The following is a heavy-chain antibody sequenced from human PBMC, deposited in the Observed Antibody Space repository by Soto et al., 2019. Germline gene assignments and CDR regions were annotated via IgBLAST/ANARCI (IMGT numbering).Heavy chain of an antibody. J-gene: IGHJ3*02. CDR2: IYGGGST. V-gene: IGHV3-53*04. CDR3: ARVRQFVGYCSCNCWLNDGFDI. Sequence: EVQLVESGGGLVQPGGSLRLSCAASGFTVSSNYMSWVRQAPGKGLEWVSVIYGGGSTYYADSLKGRLTISRHNSKNTQYLQMNGLRAEDTAVYYCARVRQFVGYCSCNCWLNDGFDIWGQGTMVTGSS. CDR1: GFTVSSNY. D-gene: IGHD2-2*01.